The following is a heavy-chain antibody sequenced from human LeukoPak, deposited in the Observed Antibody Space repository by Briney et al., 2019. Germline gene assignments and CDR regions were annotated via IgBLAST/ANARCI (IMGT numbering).Heavy chain of an antibody. D-gene: IGHD5-18*01. Sequence: PGGSLRLSCAASGFTFSSYAMSWVRQAPEKGLEWVSAISGSGGSTYYADSVKGRFTISRDNSKNTLYLQMNSLRAEDTAVYYCAKSWEGYSYASDYWGQGTLVTVSS. CDR1: GFTFSSYA. J-gene: IGHJ4*02. V-gene: IGHV3-23*01. CDR3: AKSWEGYSYASDY. CDR2: ISGSGGST.